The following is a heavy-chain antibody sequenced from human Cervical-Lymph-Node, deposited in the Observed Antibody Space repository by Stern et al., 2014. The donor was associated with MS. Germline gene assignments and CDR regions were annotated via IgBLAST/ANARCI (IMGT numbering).Heavy chain of an antibody. CDR3: ARERGASSWHDY. D-gene: IGHD6-13*01. CDR1: GFTFSNSY. Sequence: VQLVESGGGLVKPGGSLRLSCAASGFTFSNSYMTWIRQAPGKGLEWLSYISPTGDTIYYADSVKGRFTISRDNAQHSLYLQMNSLRAEDTAVYYCARERGASSWHDYWGQGTLVTVSS. J-gene: IGHJ4*02. CDR2: ISPTGDTI. V-gene: IGHV3-11*01.